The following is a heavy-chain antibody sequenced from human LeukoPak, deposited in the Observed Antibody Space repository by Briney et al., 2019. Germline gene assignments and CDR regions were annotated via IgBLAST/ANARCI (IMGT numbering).Heavy chain of an antibody. J-gene: IGHJ4*02. CDR2: VNSDGTST. D-gene: IGHD2-21*01. CDR1: GFTFSSYW. Sequence: PGGSLRLSCAASGFTFSSYWMFWVRQAPGKGLVWVSRVNSDGTSTNYADSVKGRFTVSRDNAKNTLYLQMNSLRVEDTAVYYCARVLFGAYCGGTCPTPDYWGQGTLVSVSS. V-gene: IGHV3-74*01. CDR3: ARVLFGAYCGGTCPTPDY.